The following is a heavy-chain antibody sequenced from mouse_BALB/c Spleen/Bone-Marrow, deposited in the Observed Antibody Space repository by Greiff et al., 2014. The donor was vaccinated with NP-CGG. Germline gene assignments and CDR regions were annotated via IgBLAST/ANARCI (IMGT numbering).Heavy chain of an antibody. CDR1: GYTFTSYD. Sequence: QVQLQQSGAELVKPGASVKLSCKASGYTFTSYDINWVRQRPEQGLEWIGWFFPGDGGTKCNEKFKGKATLTTDKSSSTAYMQLNRLTFEDSAVYFCARNYRYAWFAYWGQGTLVTVSA. CDR3: ARNYRYAWFAY. CDR2: FFPGDGGT. D-gene: IGHD2-14*01. J-gene: IGHJ3*01. V-gene: IGHV1-85*01.